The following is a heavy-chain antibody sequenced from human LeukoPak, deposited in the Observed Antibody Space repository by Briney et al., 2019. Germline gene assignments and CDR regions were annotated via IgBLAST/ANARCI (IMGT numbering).Heavy chain of an antibody. CDR1: GGSLSSGGYY. V-gene: IGHV4-31*03. D-gene: IGHD1-14*01. Sequence: SETLSLTCTVSGGSLSSGGYYWGWIRKHPGMGLEWIGSIYYSGSTYYTPSLKSRVNISVDTSKSQFALNLTSVTAADTAVYYCARVSSARNGFDYWGQGTLVTVSS. CDR3: ARVSSARNGFDY. CDR2: IYYSGST. J-gene: IGHJ4*02.